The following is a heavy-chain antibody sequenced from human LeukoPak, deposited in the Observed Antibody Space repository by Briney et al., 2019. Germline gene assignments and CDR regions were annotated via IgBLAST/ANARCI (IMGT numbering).Heavy chain of an antibody. CDR2: ICTSGST. Sequence: SETLSLTCTVSGVSISSGSYYWSWIRQPAGKGLEWIGRICTSGSTNYNPSLKSRVTISVDTSKNQFSLKLSSVTAADTAVYYCARMYYDFWSGYYGGIDYWGQGTLVTVSS. J-gene: IGHJ4*02. CDR1: GVSISSGSYY. V-gene: IGHV4-61*02. CDR3: ARMYYDFWSGYYGGIDY. D-gene: IGHD3-3*01.